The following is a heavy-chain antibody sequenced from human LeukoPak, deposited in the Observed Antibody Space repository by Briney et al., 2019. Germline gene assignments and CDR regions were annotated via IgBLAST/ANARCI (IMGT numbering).Heavy chain of an antibody. CDR3: AREGYCRGGTCYPFDY. CDR2: INPSGGST. V-gene: IGHV1-46*01. Sequence: ASVKVSCKASGYTFTFYYIYWVRQAPGQGLEWMGIINPSGGSTSYAQKFQGRVTMTRDMSTSTVYMELSSLRFEDTAVYFCAREGYCRGGTCYPFDYWGQGTLVTVSS. CDR1: GYTFTFYY. D-gene: IGHD2-15*01. J-gene: IGHJ4*02.